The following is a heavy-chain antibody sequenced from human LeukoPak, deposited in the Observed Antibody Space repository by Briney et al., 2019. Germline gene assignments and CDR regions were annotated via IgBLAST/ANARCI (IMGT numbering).Heavy chain of an antibody. Sequence: SETLSLTCAVYGGSFSGYYWSWIRQPPPKELQWIGEINHSGSTNYNPSLKSRVTITVDTSKNQFSLKLSSVTAADTAVYYCARVTIITMIVIGAFDIWGQGTMVTVSS. CDR3: ARVTIITMIVIGAFDI. CDR1: GGSFSGYY. V-gene: IGHV4-34*01. J-gene: IGHJ3*02. D-gene: IGHD3-22*01. CDR2: INHSGST.